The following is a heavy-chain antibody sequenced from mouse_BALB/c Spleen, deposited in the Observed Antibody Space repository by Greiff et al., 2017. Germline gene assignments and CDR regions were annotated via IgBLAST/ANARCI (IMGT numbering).Heavy chain of an antibody. V-gene: IGHV1S137*01. CDR3: ASYGSSYDIYYAMDY. CDR2: ISTYYGDA. J-gene: IGHJ4*01. CDR1: GYTFTDYA. D-gene: IGHD1-1*01. Sequence: VQLQESGAELVRPGVSVKISCKGSGYTFTDYAMHWVKQSHAKSLEWIGVISTYYGDASYNQKFKGKATMTVDKSSSTAYMELARLTSEDSAIYYCASYGSSYDIYYAMDYWGQGTSVTVSS.